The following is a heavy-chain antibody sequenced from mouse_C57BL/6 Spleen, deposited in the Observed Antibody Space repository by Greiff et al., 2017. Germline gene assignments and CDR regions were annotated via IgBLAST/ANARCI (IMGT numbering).Heavy chain of an antibody. V-gene: IGHV5-17*01. CDR1: GFTFSDYG. CDR2: ISSGSSTI. CDR3: ESLYRDAMDY. J-gene: IGHJ4*01. D-gene: IGHD2-3*01. Sequence: EVQVVESGGGLVKPGGSLKLSCAASGFTFSDYGMHWVRQAPEKGLEWVAYISSGSSTIYYADTVKGRFTITRDNAKNTRFLQMTSLRSEDTAMYDCESLYRDAMDYWGQGTSVTVSS.